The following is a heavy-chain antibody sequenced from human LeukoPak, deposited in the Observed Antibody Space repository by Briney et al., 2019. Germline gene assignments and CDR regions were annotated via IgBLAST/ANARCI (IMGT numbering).Heavy chain of an antibody. Sequence: GGSLRLSCTASGFTFSSYAMGWVRQAPGMGLEWVSAISGSSGTTYCADSVKGRFTISRDNSKNTLYLQMSSLRAEDTAVYYCAKDGSSGWPSDVFDIWGQGTMVTVSS. V-gene: IGHV3-23*01. J-gene: IGHJ3*02. D-gene: IGHD6-19*01. CDR1: GFTFSSYA. CDR2: ISGSSGTT. CDR3: AKDGSSGWPSDVFDI.